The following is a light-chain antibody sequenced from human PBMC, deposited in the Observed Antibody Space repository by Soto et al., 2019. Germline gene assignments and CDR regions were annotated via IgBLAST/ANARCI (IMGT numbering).Light chain of an antibody. V-gene: IGKV1-5*03. CDR2: KAS. CDR1: QSISSW. J-gene: IGKJ1*01. Sequence: DFQMTQSPSTLSASVGDRVTITCRASQSISSWLAWYQRKPGKAPKLLIYKASSLESGVPSRFSGSGSGTEFTLTISSLQPDDFATYYCQQYNSYSVTFGQGTKVDIK. CDR3: QQYNSYSVT.